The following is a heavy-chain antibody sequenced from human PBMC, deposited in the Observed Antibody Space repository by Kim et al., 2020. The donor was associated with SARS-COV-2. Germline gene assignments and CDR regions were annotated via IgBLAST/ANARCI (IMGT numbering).Heavy chain of an antibody. Sequence: GGSLRLSYAPSGFTFSSYEINWVRQAPGKGLEWVSYISESGTSTYYADSVKGRFTISRDNAKNSLFLQMNSLRAEDTSVYYCARESVTGTDAFDIWGQGTLVTVSS. J-gene: IGHJ3*02. CDR3: ARESVTGTDAFDI. CDR2: ISESGTST. CDR1: GFTFSSYE. V-gene: IGHV3-48*03. D-gene: IGHD6-19*01.